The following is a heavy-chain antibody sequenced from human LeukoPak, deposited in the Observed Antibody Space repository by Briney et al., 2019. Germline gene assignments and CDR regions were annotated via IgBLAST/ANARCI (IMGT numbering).Heavy chain of an antibody. D-gene: IGHD6-13*01. Sequence: ASVKVSCKASGYTFTSYGISWVRQAPGQGLEWMGWISAYNGNTNYAQKLQGRVTMSTDTSTSTAYMELRSLRSDDTAVYYCARDGSLSLVRASYGMDVWGQGTTVTVSS. CDR1: GYTFTSYG. CDR3: ARDGSLSLVRASYGMDV. J-gene: IGHJ6*02. CDR2: ISAYNGNT. V-gene: IGHV1-18*01.